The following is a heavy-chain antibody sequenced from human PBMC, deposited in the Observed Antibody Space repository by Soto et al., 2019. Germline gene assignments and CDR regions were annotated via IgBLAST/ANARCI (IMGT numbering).Heavy chain of an antibody. Sequence: PSETLSLTCTGCGGSISSYYWNWMRQPPGKGLEWSGYSNYSGSTNYSPSLKRRGTISVDRAKNEFSLKLTSVTAADTAVYYCARGGGYRDYWGQGTMVSVSS. V-gene: IGHV4-59*01. CDR2: SNYSGST. D-gene: IGHD1-26*01. CDR1: GGSISSYY. CDR3: ARGGGYRDY. J-gene: IGHJ4*02.